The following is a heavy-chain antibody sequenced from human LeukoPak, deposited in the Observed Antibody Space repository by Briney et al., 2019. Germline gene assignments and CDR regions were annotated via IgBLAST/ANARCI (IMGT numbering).Heavy chain of an antibody. CDR1: GYTFTSYD. J-gene: IGHJ4*02. CDR2: MNPNSGNT. V-gene: IGHV1-8*01. D-gene: IGHD3-10*01. Sequence: ASVKVSCKASGYTFTSYDINWVRQATGQGLEWMGWMNPNSGNTGYAQKFQGRVTMTRNTSISTAHMELSSLRSEDTAVYYCARMSSSTKFDYWGQGTLVTVSS. CDR3: ARMSSSTKFDY.